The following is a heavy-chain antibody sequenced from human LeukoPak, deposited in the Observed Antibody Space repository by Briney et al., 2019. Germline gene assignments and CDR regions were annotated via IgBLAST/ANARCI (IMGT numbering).Heavy chain of an antibody. CDR1: GDTFIDNY. CDR3: ARGTGGLGTAGVDY. J-gene: IGHJ4*02. CDR2: VNPNSGTT. D-gene: IGHD7-27*01. V-gene: IGHV1-2*02. Sequence: GASETVSCKASGDTFIDNYMHWVRQAPGPGLEWMGWVNPNSGTTNYAQKFQGRVTMTRDTSISTAYMELSSLRSDDTAMYYCARGTGGLGTAGVDYWGQGTLVSVSS.